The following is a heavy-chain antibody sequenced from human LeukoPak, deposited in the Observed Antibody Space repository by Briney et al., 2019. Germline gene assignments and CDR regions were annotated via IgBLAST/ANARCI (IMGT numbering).Heavy chain of an antibody. Sequence: ASVKVSCKASGGTFISYAISWVRQAPGQGLEWMGGIIPIFGTANYAQKFQGRVTITADESTSTAYMELSSLRSEDTAVYYCARDLDGGNSLYYFDCWGQGTLVTVSS. V-gene: IGHV1-69*13. CDR2: IIPIFGTA. CDR1: GGTFISYA. CDR3: ARDLDGGNSLYYFDC. D-gene: IGHD4-23*01. J-gene: IGHJ4*02.